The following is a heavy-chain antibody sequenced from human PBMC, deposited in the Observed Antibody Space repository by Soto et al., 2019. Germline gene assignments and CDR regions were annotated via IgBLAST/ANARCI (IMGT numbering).Heavy chain of an antibody. CDR1: GFSFSYYG. CDR2: IWYDGSNI. CDR3: ARGVDYGDYAXXY. D-gene: IGHD4-17*01. Sequence: QVQIVESGGGVVQPGRSLRLSCTASGFSFSYYGMHWVRQAPGKGLEWVAVIWYDGSNIYYADSVSGRFTIARDNSKNTLHLQMNSLRAEDXXXXYCARGVDYGDYAXXYWGQGT. V-gene: IGHV3-33*01. J-gene: IGHJ4*02.